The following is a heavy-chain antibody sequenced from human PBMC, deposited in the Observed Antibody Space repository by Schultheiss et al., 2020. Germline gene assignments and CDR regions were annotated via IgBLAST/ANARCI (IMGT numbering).Heavy chain of an antibody. V-gene: IGHV3-74*01. J-gene: IGHJ3*01. D-gene: IGHD2-21*02. CDR2: LNGDGSSA. CDR3: AREAEVVTDIHTDAFDV. Sequence: GGSLRLSCAASGFTFSSYSMNWVRQAPGKGLEWVSRLNGDGSSADYADSVKGRFTISRDNAKNTVYLQMNSLRAEDTAVYYCAREAEVVTDIHTDAFDVWGQWTMATVSS. CDR1: GFTFSSYS.